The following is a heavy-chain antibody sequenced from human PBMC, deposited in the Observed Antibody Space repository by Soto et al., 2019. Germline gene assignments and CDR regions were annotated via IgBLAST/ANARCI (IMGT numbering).Heavy chain of an antibody. J-gene: IGHJ4*02. V-gene: IGHV1-18*01. CDR3: ARVDPRGVAVVRDY. CDR2: ISGFNGQT. D-gene: IGHD3-10*01. Sequence: QVQLVQSGPEVKKPGASVKVSCKASGNTFASHGFSWVRQAPGQGLEWMGWISGFNGQTNYALKFQGRVTLTTDTSTSTAYMELRSLRPDDTALYFCARVDPRGVAVVRDYWGQGTLVTVSS. CDR1: GNTFASHG.